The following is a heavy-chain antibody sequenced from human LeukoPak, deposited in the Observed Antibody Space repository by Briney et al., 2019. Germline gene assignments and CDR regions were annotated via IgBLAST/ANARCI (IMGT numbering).Heavy chain of an antibody. D-gene: IGHD7-27*01. CDR3: ARDDNWGFDY. CDR1: GFVFSDYS. V-gene: IGHV3-48*04. Sequence: GSLRLSCAASGFVFSDYSMNWVRQAPGKGLEWVANIRGSGSGMGYGSYYADSVKGRFTISRDNAKTSLYLQMNSLRADDTAVYYCARDDNWGFDYWGQGALVTVSS. J-gene: IGHJ4*02. CDR2: IRGSGSGM.